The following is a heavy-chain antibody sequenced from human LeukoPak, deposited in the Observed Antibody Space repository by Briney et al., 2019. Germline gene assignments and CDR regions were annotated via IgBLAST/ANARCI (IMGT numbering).Heavy chain of an antibody. CDR3: ARHTPHMVRGVIGPFDY. V-gene: IGHV4-59*08. D-gene: IGHD3-10*01. CDR2: IYYSGST. J-gene: IGHJ4*02. CDR1: GGSISSYY. Sequence: PSETLSLTCTVSGGSISSYYWSWIRQPPGKGLEWIGYIYYSGSTNYNPSLKSRVTISVDTSKNQFSLKLSSVTAADTAVYYCARHTPHMVRGVIGPFDYWGQGTLVTVSS.